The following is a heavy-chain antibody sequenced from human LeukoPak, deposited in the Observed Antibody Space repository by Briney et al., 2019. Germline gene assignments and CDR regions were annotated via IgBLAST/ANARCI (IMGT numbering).Heavy chain of an antibody. CDR2: MNPHSANA. J-gene: IGHJ5*02. V-gene: IGHV1-8*01. Sequence: ASVKVSCKASGYTFTSYDINWVRQVAGQGLEWMGWMNPHSANAGYAQKFQGRVTMTRDTSISTAYMELSSLRSDDTAVYYCARIPHRVPHNWFDPWGQGTLVTVSS. CDR1: GYTFTSYD. D-gene: IGHD2-2*01. CDR3: ARIPHRVPHNWFDP.